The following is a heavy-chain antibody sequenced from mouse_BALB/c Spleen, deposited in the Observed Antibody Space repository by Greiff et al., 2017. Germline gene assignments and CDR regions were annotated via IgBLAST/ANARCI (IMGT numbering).Heavy chain of an antibody. Sequence: VHLVESGAELVRPGTSVKVSCKASGYAFTNYLIEWVKQRPGQGLEWIGVINPGSGGTNYNEKFKGKATLTADKSSSTAYMQLSSLTSDDSAVYFCARSIYYGKAWFAYWGQGTLVTVSA. CDR2: INPGSGGT. V-gene: IGHV1-54*01. CDR1: GYAFTNYL. J-gene: IGHJ3*01. D-gene: IGHD2-1*01. CDR3: ARSIYYGKAWFAY.